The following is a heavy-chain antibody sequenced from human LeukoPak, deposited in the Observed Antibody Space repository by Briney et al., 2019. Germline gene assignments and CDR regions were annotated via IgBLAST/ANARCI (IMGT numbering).Heavy chain of an antibody. V-gene: IGHV3-48*03. J-gene: IGHJ4*02. CDR2: ITSGGVV. Sequence: GGSLRLSCAASGFTFSNYEMHWVRQAPGKGLEWLAYITSGGVVYQADSVKVRFTISRDNAKNSLYLQMNSLRAEDTAVYYCARAVWDSSGHLFDYWGQGTLVTVSS. D-gene: IGHD3-22*01. CDR3: ARAVWDSSGHLFDY. CDR1: GFTFSNYE.